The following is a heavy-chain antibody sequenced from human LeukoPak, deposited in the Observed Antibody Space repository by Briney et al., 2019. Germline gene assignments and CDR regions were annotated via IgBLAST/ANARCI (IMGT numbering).Heavy chain of an antibody. V-gene: IGHV3-74*01. CDR3: ARGGYYYDSSGYDAFDI. D-gene: IGHD3-22*01. Sequence: PGGSLRLSCAASGFTFSSYWMHWVRQAPGKGLVWVSRINSDGSSTSYADSVKGRFTISRDNAKNTLYLQMNSLRAEDTAVYYCARGGYYYDSSGYDAFDIWGQGTMVTVSS. CDR1: GFTFSSYW. J-gene: IGHJ3*02. CDR2: INSDGSST.